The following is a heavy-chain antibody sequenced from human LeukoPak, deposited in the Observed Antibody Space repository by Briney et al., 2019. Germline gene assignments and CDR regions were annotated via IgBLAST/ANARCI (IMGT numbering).Heavy chain of an antibody. D-gene: IGHD1-26*01. CDR2: IYHSGST. J-gene: IGHJ5*01. CDR1: GGSISSYY. V-gene: IGHV4-59*12. CDR3: TRGSGSFFDS. Sequence: PSETLSLTCTVSGGSISSYYWSWIRQPPGKGLEWIAEIYHSGSTNYNPSLKSRVTISINKSKNQFSLNLNSVTAADTAVYYCTRGSGSFFDSWGQGTLVTVSS.